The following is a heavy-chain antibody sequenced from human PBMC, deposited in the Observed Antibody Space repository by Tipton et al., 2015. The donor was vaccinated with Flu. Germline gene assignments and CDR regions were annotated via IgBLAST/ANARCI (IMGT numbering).Heavy chain of an antibody. CDR2: IHYSGST. Sequence: TLSLTCTVSGGSISYYYWSWIRQTPGKGLEWIGDIHYSGSTNYNPSLKSRVTISLDTSKHQFSLKLYSVTAADTAVYYCARANYYDSYPYFYGIDVWGQGTTVTVSS. D-gene: IGHD3-22*01. V-gene: IGHV4-59*01. CDR3: ARANYYDSYPYFYGIDV. J-gene: IGHJ6*02. CDR1: GGSISYYY.